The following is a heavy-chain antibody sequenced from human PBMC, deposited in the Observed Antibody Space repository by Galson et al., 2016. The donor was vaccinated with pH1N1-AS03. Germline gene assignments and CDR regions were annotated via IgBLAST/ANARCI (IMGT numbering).Heavy chain of an antibody. Sequence: SVKVSCKASGYTFTNYAVHWVRQAPGQRLEWMGWINADNTDTKYSQKLQDRVTITRDTFATTAYMELSSLRSEDTAVYYCARTNYYHSSGDYWGRGTLVTVSS. CDR3: ARTNYYHSSGDY. CDR1: GYTFTNYA. CDR2: INADNTDT. D-gene: IGHD3-22*01. V-gene: IGHV1-3*01. J-gene: IGHJ2*01.